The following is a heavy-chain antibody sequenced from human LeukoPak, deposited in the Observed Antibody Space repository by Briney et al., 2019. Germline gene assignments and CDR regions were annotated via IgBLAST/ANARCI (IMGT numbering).Heavy chain of an antibody. J-gene: IGHJ6*03. CDR3: ARDPERYGSGSGYYMDV. V-gene: IGHV4-4*07. CDR1: GGSISSYY. CDR2: IYTSGST. Sequence: SETLSLTCTVSGGSISSYYWSWIRQPAGKGLEWIGRIYTSGSTNYNPSLKSRVTMSVDTSKNQFSLKLSSVTAADTAVYYCARDPERYGSGSGYYMDVWGKGTTVTISS. D-gene: IGHD3-10*01.